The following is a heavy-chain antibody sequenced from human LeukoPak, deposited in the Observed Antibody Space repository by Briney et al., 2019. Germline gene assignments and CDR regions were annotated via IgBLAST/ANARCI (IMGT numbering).Heavy chain of an antibody. Sequence: PGGSLRLSCAASGFTFSSYAMSWVRQAPGKGLEWVSAISGSGGSTYYADSVKGRFTISRDNSKNTLYLQMNSLRAEDTAVYYCAREAIMVRGVRYWYFDLWGRGTLVTVSS. CDR1: GFTFSSYA. V-gene: IGHV3-23*01. CDR3: AREAIMVRGVRYWYFDL. CDR2: ISGSGGST. D-gene: IGHD3-10*01. J-gene: IGHJ2*01.